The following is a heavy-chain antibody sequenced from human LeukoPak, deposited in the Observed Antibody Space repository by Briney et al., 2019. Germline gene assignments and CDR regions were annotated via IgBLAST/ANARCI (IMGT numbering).Heavy chain of an antibody. D-gene: IGHD4-17*01. CDR1: GFTFSRYG. J-gene: IGHJ4*02. Sequence: GGSLRLSCAASGFTFSRYGMHWVRQAPGKGLEWVAGIWFHGKSTYYTDSVKGRFTISKDNSNNTLYPQMNSLRAADTAVYYCAKPDYDDRLFYFDSWGQGALVTVSA. V-gene: IGHV3-33*06. CDR3: AKPDYDDRLFYFDS. CDR2: IWFHGKST.